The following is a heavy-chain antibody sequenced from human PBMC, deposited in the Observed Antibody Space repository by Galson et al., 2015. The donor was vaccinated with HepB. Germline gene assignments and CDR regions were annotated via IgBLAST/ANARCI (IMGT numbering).Heavy chain of an antibody. Sequence: SLRLSCATSGFTFSSYAMSWVRQAPGKGLEWVSAISGSGGSTYYADSVKGRFTISRDDSKNTLYLQMNCLRAEDTAVYYCAKDGYSSGWYDYWGQGTLVTVSS. V-gene: IGHV3-23*01. J-gene: IGHJ4*02. D-gene: IGHD6-19*01. CDR2: ISGSGGST. CDR1: GFTFSSYA. CDR3: AKDGYSSGWYDY.